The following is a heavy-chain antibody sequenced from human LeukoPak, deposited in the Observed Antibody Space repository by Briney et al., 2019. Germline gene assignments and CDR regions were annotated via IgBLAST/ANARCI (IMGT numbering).Heavy chain of an antibody. CDR2: IYYSGST. CDR1: GGSISDYY. Sequence: PSETLSLTCTVFGGSISDYYWSWIRQPPGKGLEWIGYIYYSGSTNYNPSLKSRVTISVDTSKNQFSLKLSSVTAADTAVYYCARGRSGYYDSSGVLDYWGQGTLVTVSS. CDR3: ARGRSGYYDSSGVLDY. J-gene: IGHJ4*02. D-gene: IGHD3-22*01. V-gene: IGHV4-59*01.